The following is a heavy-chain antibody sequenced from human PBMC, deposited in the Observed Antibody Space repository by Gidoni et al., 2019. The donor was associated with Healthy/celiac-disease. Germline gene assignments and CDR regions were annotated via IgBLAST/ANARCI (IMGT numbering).Heavy chain of an antibody. CDR1: GFTLDDYA. CDR2: ISWNSGSI. J-gene: IGHJ6*02. Sequence: EVQLVESGGGLVQPGRSLRLSCAASGFTLDDYAMHWVRQAPGKGLGWVSGISWNSGSIGYADSVKGRFTISRDNAKNSLYLQMNSLRAEDTALYYCAKASPPGGGYYYYGMDVWGQGTTVTVSS. CDR3: AKASPPGGGYYYYGMDV. D-gene: IGHD2-2*01. V-gene: IGHV3-9*01.